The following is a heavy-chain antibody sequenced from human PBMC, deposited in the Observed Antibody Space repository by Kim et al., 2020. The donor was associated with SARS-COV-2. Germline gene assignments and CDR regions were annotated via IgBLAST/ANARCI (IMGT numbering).Heavy chain of an antibody. CDR2: IKSKALGETT. D-gene: IGHD4-4*01. V-gene: IGHV3-15*01. CDR1: GFTFSPAW. CDR3: TWDDSSKGHY. Sequence: GGSLRLSCAASGFTFSPAWMSWVRQAPGKGLEWVGRIKSKALGETTDYAAPVKGRFIISRDDSEDTFYLKMNSLTTEETVFYYCTWDDSSKGHYWGQGTLVTVSS. J-gene: IGHJ4*02.